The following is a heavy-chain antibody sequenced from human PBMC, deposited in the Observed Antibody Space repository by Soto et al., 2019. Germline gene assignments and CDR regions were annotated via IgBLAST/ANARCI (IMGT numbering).Heavy chain of an antibody. D-gene: IGHD5-18*01. Sequence: PGGSLRLSCAASGFTFSSYEMNWVRQAPGKGLEWVSYISSSGSTIYYADSVKGRFTISRDNAKNSLYLQMNSLRAEDTAVYYCASRGVDSYAARDYYYYGMDVWGQGTTVTVAS. CDR3: ASRGVDSYAARDYYYYGMDV. CDR1: GFTFSSYE. CDR2: ISSSGSTI. V-gene: IGHV3-48*03. J-gene: IGHJ6*02.